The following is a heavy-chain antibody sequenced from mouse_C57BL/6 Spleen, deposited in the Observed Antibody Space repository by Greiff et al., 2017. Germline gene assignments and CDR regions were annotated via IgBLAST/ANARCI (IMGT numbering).Heavy chain of an antibody. J-gene: IGHJ4*01. Sequence: EVMLVESGGGLVQPGGSLSLSCAASGFTFTDYYMSWVRQPPGKALEWLGFIRNKANGYKTEYSASVKGRFTISRDNAQSILYLEMNALRAEDSATYYCARYSDYGLDYAMDYWGQGTSVTVSS. CDR3: ARYSDYGLDYAMDY. D-gene: IGHD1-1*01. CDR2: IRNKANGYKT. CDR1: GFTFTDYY. V-gene: IGHV7-3*01.